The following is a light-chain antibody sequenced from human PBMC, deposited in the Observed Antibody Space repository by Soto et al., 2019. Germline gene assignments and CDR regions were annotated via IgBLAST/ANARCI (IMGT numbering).Light chain of an antibody. CDR3: QQYETFSGT. CDR2: DAS. J-gene: IGKJ1*01. CDR1: QSVTTY. Sequence: EVVLTQSSVTLSLSPGERATLSCRASQSVTTYLAWYQQKPGQAPRLLIYDASTRATGIPARFSGSGSGTDFTLTISSLQPEDFAVYYCQQYETFSGTFGPGTKVEI. V-gene: IGKV3-11*01.